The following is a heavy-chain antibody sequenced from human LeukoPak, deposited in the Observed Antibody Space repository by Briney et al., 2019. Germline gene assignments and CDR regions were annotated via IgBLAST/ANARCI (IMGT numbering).Heavy chain of an antibody. CDR1: GGSFSGYY. CDR3: ARGWGGSSSWFY. J-gene: IGHJ4*02. D-gene: IGHD6-13*01. Sequence: SETLSLTCAVYGGSFSGYYWSWIRQPPGKGLEWIGEINYSRSTNYNPSLKSRVTISVDTSKNQFSLKLSSVTAADTAVYYCARGWGGSSSWFYWGQGTLVTVSS. CDR2: INYSRST. V-gene: IGHV4-34*01.